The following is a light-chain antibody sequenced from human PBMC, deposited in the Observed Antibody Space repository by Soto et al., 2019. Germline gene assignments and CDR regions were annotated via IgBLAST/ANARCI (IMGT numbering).Light chain of an antibody. CDR1: QSISSW. Sequence: DIQMTQSPSTLSASVGDRVTITCRASQSISSWLAWYQQKPGKAPKLLIYKASSLQSGVPSRFSGSGSGTEFTLTISSLQPDDFATYYCQHYKMYSPWTFGQGTKVDSK. V-gene: IGKV1-5*03. CDR2: KAS. J-gene: IGKJ1*01. CDR3: QHYKMYSPWT.